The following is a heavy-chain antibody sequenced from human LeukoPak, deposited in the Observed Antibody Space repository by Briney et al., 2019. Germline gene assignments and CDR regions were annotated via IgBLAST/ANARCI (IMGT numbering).Heavy chain of an antibody. D-gene: IGHD1-26*01. V-gene: IGHV1-2*02. CDR3: AVGRRTDFDY. CDR2: INPNSGGT. CDR1: GYTFTGYN. J-gene: IGHJ4*02. Sequence: ASVKVSCKASGYTFTGYNMHWVRQAPGQGLEWMGWINPNSGGTNYAQNFQGRVTTPRDTYITTAYMDLSRLRLDDTAVYYCAVGRRTDFDYWGQGTLDTVSS.